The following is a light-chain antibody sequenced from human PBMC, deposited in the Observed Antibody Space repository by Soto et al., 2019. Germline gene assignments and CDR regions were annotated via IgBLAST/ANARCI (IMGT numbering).Light chain of an antibody. J-gene: IGKJ4*01. CDR3: QQYNSYSLLT. CDR2: DAS. Sequence: DIQMTQSPSTLSASVGDRVTISCRASQSIRSWLAWYQQKPGKAPKLLISDASDLETGDPSRFSGSGSGTEFTLTISSLQPDDFATYYCQQYNSYSLLTFGGGTKVEIK. CDR1: QSIRSW. V-gene: IGKV1-5*01.